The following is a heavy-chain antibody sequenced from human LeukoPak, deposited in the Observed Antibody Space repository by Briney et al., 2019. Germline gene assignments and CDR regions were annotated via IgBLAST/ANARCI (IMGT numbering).Heavy chain of an antibody. J-gene: IGHJ6*02. Sequence: GGSLRLSCAASGFTLSGYWMSWVRQAPGKGLEWVSYISESSSHTYYVDSVKGRFTISRDNAKNSLYLQMSSLRAEDTGIYYCARDRAVKARIGGMDVWGQGTTVIVSS. D-gene: IGHD3-16*01. CDR3: ARDRAVKARIGGMDV. CDR1: GFTLSGYW. CDR2: ISESSSHT. V-gene: IGHV3-21*06.